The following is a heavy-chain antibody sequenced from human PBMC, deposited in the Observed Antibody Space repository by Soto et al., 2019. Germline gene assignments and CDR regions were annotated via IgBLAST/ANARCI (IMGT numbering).Heavy chain of an antibody. Sequence: QVQLVESGGGLVKTGGSLRLACGASGFIFSDYYMSWVRQAPGKGLEWVAYISSSGNTIYYADSVKGRFTISRDKAKTSVFLQMRSLRAEDTALYFCAKMSSETYYDHVFSWGQGTLVTVSS. D-gene: IGHD1-26*01. CDR2: ISSSGNTI. V-gene: IGHV3-11*01. J-gene: IGHJ4*02. CDR1: GFIFSDYY. CDR3: AKMSSETYYDHVFS.